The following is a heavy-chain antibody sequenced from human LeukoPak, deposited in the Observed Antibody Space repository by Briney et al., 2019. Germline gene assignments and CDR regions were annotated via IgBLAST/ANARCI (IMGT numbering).Heavy chain of an antibody. J-gene: IGHJ6*03. CDR3: ARQYDFWSGYYRDYYYMDV. D-gene: IGHD3-3*01. V-gene: IGHV4-38-2*01. Sequence: SETLSLTCAVSGYSISSGYYWGWIRQPPGKGLEWIGSIYHSGSTYYNPSLKSRVTISVDTSKNQFSLKLSSVTAADTAVYYCARQYDFWSGYYRDYYYMDVWAKGPRSPSP. CDR2: IYHSGST. CDR1: GYSISSGYY.